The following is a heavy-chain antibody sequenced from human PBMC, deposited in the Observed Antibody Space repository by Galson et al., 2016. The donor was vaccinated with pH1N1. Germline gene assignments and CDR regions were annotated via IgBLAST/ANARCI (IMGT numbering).Heavy chain of an antibody. CDR1: GFTFDAFA. Sequence: SLRLSCAASGFTFDAFAMHWVRQVPGKGLEWVSVITWNSHVIDYADSVKGRFTISRDNARNSLYLQMNNLRPEDTAFYYCAKDHCSHGDTNCFYFDLWGQGTLVTVSS. D-gene: IGHD4-17*01. V-gene: IGHV3-9*01. CDR3: AKDHCSHGDTNCFYFDL. J-gene: IGHJ5*02. CDR2: ITWNSHVI.